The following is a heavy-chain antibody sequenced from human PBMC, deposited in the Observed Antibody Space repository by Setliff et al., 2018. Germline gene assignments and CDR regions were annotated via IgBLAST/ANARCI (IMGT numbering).Heavy chain of an antibody. V-gene: IGHV3-33*06. CDR2: IWYDGSNK. CDR3: AKEAANYYYYIDV. J-gene: IGHJ6*03. CDR1: GFTFSSYG. Sequence: GGSLRLSCAASGFTFSSYGMHWVRQAPGKGLEWVAVIWYDGSNKYYADSVKGRFTISRDNSKNTLYLQMNSLRAEDTAVYYCAKEAANYYYYIDVWGKGTTVTVSS. D-gene: IGHD2-15*01.